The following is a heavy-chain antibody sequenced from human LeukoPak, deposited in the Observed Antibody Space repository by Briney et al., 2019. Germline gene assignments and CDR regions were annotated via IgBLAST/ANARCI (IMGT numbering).Heavy chain of an antibody. CDR1: GGSISSGSYY. CDR3: ARGGYILTGSYPAYYYYYMDV. CDR2: IYYSGST. J-gene: IGHJ6*03. V-gene: IGHV4-39*07. D-gene: IGHD3-9*01. Sequence: SETPSLTCTVSGGSISSGSYYWGWIRQPPGKGLEWIGSIYYSGSTYYNPSLKSRVTISVDTSKNQFSLKLSSVTAADTAVYYCARGGYILTGSYPAYYYYYMDVWGKGTTVTVSS.